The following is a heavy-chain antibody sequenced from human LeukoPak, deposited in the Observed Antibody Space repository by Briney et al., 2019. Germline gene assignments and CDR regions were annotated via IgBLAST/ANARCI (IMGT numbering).Heavy chain of an antibody. J-gene: IGHJ4*02. CDR1: GFTFSDYF. CDR2: VGPDGREK. CDR3: ARYRDAVQTMGSNFDY. D-gene: IGHD5-24*01. Sequence: GSLRLSCAGSGFTFSDYFMTWVRQAPGKGLGWVANVGPDGREKNYVGSVTGRFSIFKDNAGNSVYLEMNNLKTEDTAVYFCARYRDAVQTMGSNFDYWGQGTLVSVSS. V-gene: IGHV3-7*01.